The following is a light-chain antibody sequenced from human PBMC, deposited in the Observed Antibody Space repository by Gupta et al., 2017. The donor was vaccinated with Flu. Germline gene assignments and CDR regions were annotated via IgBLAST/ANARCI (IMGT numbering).Light chain of an antibody. J-gene: IGKJ1*01. CDR1: QSVSSY. CDR2: DAS. Sequence: EIVLTQSPATLSLSPGERATLSCRASQSVSSYLAWYQQKPGQAPRLLIYDASNRATGIPARFSGSGSGTDFTLTISSLEPEDFAGYYCQQRSNFGQGTKVEI. V-gene: IGKV3-11*01. CDR3: QQRSN.